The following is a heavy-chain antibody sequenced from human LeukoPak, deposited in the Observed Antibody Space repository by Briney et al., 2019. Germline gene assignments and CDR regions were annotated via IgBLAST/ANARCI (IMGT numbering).Heavy chain of an antibody. J-gene: IGHJ4*02. Sequence: GRSLRLSCAASGFSFISYGMHWVRQAPGKGLEWVGVISDDGRRKDYADSVKGRFTISRDNSKDTLYLQMNSLRAEDTAVYYCAKRPSDYGDYVSYFDYWGQGTLVTVSS. V-gene: IGHV3-30*18. CDR2: ISDDGRRK. CDR3: AKRPSDYGDYVSYFDY. CDR1: GFSFISYG. D-gene: IGHD4-17*01.